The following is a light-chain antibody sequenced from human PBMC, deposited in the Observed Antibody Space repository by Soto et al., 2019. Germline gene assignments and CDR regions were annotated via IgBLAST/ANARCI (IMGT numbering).Light chain of an antibody. V-gene: IGLV2-8*01. CDR3: NSYVGSNNYV. J-gene: IGLJ1*01. Sequence: QSALTQPASLSGSPGQSITISCTGTSSDIGAYDYVSWFQQHPGKAPKLMISEVNNRPSGVPDRFSGSKSGNTASLTVSGLQADDEADYYCNSYVGSNNYVFGTGTKVTVL. CDR2: EVN. CDR1: SSDIGAYDY.